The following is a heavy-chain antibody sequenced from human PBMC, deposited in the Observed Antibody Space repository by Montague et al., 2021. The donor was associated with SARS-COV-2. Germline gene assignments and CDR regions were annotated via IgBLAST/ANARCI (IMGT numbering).Heavy chain of an antibody. CDR1: GGSISSYY. CDR2: IYYSGST. Sequence: SETLSLTCTVSGGSISSYYWSWIRQPPGKGLEWIGYIYYSGSTNYNPSLKSRVTISVDTSKNQFSLKLSSVTAADTAVYYCAREGSGSYYNGWFDPWGQGTLVTVSS. D-gene: IGHD3-10*01. J-gene: IGHJ5*02. CDR3: AREGSGSYYNGWFDP. V-gene: IGHV4-59*12.